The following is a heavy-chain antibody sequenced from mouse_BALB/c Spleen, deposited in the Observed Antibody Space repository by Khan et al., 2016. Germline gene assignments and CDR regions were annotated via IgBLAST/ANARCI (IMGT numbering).Heavy chain of an antibody. V-gene: IGHV14-3*02. CDR1: GLNIKDTY. Sequence: VQLQQPGAELVKPGASVKLSCTASGLNIKDTYMHWVKQRPEQGLEWIGRIDPANGKTKYDPKFQGKAPIQADTSSNTAYLQLSSLTSADTAAYYGARSPYDYDVGFAYWGQGTLVTVSA. J-gene: IGHJ3*01. CDR3: ARSPYDYDVGFAY. CDR2: IDPANGKT. D-gene: IGHD2-4*01.